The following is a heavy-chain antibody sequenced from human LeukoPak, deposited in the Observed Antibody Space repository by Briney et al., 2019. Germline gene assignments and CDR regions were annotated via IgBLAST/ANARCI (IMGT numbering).Heavy chain of an antibody. J-gene: IGHJ3*02. CDR1: GGSISSSY. CDR3: ARGYYDSRGYSNPFDI. CDR2: VYYTGKT. D-gene: IGHD3-22*01. Sequence: PSETLSLTCTVSGGSISSSYWSWIRQPPGKGLEWIGYVYYTGKTNYNPSLTGRATISADTSENQLSLRLTSVTAADTAIYYCARGYYDSRGYSNPFDIWGHGTMVTVSS. V-gene: IGHV4-59*01.